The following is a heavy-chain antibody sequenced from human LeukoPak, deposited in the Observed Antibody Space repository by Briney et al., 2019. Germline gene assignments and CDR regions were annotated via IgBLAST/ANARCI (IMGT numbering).Heavy chain of an antibody. V-gene: IGHV4-59*01. CDR3: ARVGVGATRQRYYYYYGMDV. J-gene: IGHJ6*02. CDR1: GGSISSYY. CDR2: IYYSGST. Sequence: SETLSLTCTVSGGSISSYYWSWIRQPPGKGLEWIGYIYYSGSTNYNPSLKSRVTISVDTSKNQFSLKLSSVTAADTAVYYCARVGVGATRQRYYYYYGMDVWGQGTTITVSS. D-gene: IGHD1-26*01.